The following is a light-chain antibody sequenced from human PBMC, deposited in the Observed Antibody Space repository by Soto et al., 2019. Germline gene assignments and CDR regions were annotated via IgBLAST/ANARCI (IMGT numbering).Light chain of an antibody. V-gene: IGKV3-20*01. CDR3: QQYGSSPPNT. J-gene: IGKJ2*01. CDR2: GAS. Sequence: EIVLTQSPGTLSLSPGERATLSCRASQSVSSSYLAWYQQKPGQAPRLLIYGASSRATGIPDRFSGSGSGTDFTLTNSRLEPEAFAVYYCQQYGSSPPNTFGQGTKLEIK. CDR1: QSVSSSY.